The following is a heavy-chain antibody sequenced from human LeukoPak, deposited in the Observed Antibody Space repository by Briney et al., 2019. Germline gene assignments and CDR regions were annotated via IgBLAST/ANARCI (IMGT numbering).Heavy chain of an antibody. D-gene: IGHD2-8*01. V-gene: IGHV3-66*02. CDR3: VRDLPDHNCSNGVCYNY. J-gene: IGHJ4*02. Sequence: GGSLRLSCAASGFTVSSNYMSWARQAPGKGLEWVSVIYSGDGIYYADSVKGRFTMSRDNSKNTLYLQMNSLRPEDTAVYYCVRDLPDHNCSNGVCYNYWGQGTLVTVSS. CDR2: IYSGDGI. CDR1: GFTVSSNY.